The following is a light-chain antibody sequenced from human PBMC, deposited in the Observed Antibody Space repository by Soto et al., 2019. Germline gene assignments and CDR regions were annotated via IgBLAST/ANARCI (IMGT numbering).Light chain of an antibody. CDR3: QQYGDWPPLT. J-gene: IGKJ4*01. V-gene: IGKV3-15*01. CDR2: AAS. Sequence: PGEGATLSCRASENVLDNVAWYQQKLGQGPRLLIYAASTRATGVPPRFSGNGAGTEFTLTISGLQSEDFAVYYCQQYGDWPPLTFGGGTKVEIK. CDR1: ENVLDN.